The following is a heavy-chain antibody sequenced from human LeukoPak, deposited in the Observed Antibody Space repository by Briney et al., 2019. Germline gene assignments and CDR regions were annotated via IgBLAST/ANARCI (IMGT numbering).Heavy chain of an antibody. D-gene: IGHD4-17*01. CDR2: ISAYNGNT. J-gene: IGHJ5*02. Sequence: GASVKVSCKASGYTFTSYGISWVRQAPGQGLEWMGWISAYNGNTNYAQKLQGRVTMTTDTSTSTVYMELRSLRSDDTAVYYCARSKLTTVTTLVRWFDPWGQGTLVTVSS. CDR3: ARSKLTTVTTLVRWFDP. CDR1: GYTFTSYG. V-gene: IGHV1-18*01.